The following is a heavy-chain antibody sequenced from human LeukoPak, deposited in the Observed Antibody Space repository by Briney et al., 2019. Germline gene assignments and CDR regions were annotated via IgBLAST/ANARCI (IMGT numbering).Heavy chain of an antibody. D-gene: IGHD3-22*01. Sequence: PGGSLRLSCAASGFTFSSYAMSWVRQAPGKGLESVSAISGSGGSTYYADSVKRRFTISRDNSKNTLYLQMNSLRAEDTAVYYCAKVKLRYDSSGCLSFDYWGQGTLVTVSS. CDR2: ISGSGGST. V-gene: IGHV3-23*01. CDR1: GFTFSSYA. J-gene: IGHJ4*02. CDR3: AKVKLRYDSSGCLSFDY.